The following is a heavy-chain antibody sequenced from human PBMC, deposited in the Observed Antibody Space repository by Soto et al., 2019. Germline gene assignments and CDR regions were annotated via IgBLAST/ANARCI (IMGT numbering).Heavy chain of an antibody. CDR1: GGTFSSYT. CDR3: ASSAVTQSPFDY. V-gene: IGHV1-69*02. Sequence: GASVKVSCKASGGTFSSYTISWVRQAPGQGLEWMGRIIPILGIANYAQKFQGRVTITADKSTSTAYMELSSLRSEDTAVYYCASSAVTQSPFDYWGRGPWFTVSS. D-gene: IGHD5-18*01. CDR2: IIPILGIA. J-gene: IGHJ4*02.